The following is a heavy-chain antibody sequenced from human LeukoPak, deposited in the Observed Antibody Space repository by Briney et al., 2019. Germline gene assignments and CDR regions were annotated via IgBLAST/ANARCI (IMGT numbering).Heavy chain of an antibody. CDR3: AVLYRGSYSPDY. CDR1: GYTFTSYD. CDR2: MNPNSGNT. J-gene: IGHJ4*02. D-gene: IGHD1-26*01. Sequence: ASVKVSCKASGYTFTSYDINWVRQATGQGLEWMGWMNPNSGNTGYAQKFQGRVTITRNTSISTAYMELSSLRSEDTAVYYCAVLYRGSYSPDYWGQGTLVTVSS. V-gene: IGHV1-8*03.